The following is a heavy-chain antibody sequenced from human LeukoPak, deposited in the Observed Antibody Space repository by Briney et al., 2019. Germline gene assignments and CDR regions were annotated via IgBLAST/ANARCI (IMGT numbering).Heavy chain of an antibody. CDR3: ARVLPPKGYCSGGSCYDAFDI. D-gene: IGHD2-15*01. J-gene: IGHJ3*02. Sequence: SETLSLTCTVSGGSISSGSYYWSWIRQPAGKGLEWIGRIYTSGSTNYKPSLKSRVTISVDTSKNQFSLKLSSVTAADTAVYYCARVLPPKGYCSGGSCYDAFDIWGQGTMVTVSS. CDR1: GGSISSGSYY. CDR2: IYTSGST. V-gene: IGHV4-61*02.